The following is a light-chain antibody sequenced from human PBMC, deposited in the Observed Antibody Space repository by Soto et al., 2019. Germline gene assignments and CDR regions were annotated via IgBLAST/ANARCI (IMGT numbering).Light chain of an antibody. V-gene: IGKV3-20*01. Sequence: ENVLTQSPGTLDLSPGERATLSCRASQTLSSNFLVWYQQKPGQAPRLLIYGASTRASGVPDRFSGSGSGTDFTLTISRLEPEDFAVYYCQPYGSSQFTFGPGT. CDR3: QPYGSSQFT. CDR1: QTLSSNF. J-gene: IGKJ3*01. CDR2: GAS.